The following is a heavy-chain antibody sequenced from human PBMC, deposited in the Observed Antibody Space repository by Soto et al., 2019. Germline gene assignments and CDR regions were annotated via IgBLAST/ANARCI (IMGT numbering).Heavy chain of an antibody. Sequence: EVQLVESGGDLVQRGGSLRLSCVASGFTFSVYSMNWVRQAPGKGLEWFSYITSDTKTIKYADSVKGRFTISRDNAKNSVYLQMNSLRDEDTAVYYCARSVEGHFDYWGRGTVVTVSS. D-gene: IGHD6-19*01. J-gene: IGHJ4*02. V-gene: IGHV3-48*02. CDR3: ARSVEGHFDY. CDR2: ITSDTKTI. CDR1: GFTFSVYS.